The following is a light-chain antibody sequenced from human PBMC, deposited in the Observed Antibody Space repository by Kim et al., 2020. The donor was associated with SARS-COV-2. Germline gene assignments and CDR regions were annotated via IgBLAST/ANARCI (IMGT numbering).Light chain of an antibody. CDR2: GAS. J-gene: IGKJ2*01. V-gene: IGKV3-20*01. CDR3: QQYGSSPYT. CDR1: QSVSSSC. Sequence: LSPGERASPSCRASQSVSSSCLAWYQQKPGQAPRLLIDGASSRAAGIPDRFSGSGSGTDFTLTISRLEPEDFAVYYCQQYGSSPYTFGQGTKLEI.